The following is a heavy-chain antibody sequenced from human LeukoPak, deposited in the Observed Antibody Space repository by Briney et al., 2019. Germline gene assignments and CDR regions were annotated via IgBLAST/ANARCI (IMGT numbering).Heavy chain of an antibody. CDR1: GFTVSSNY. J-gene: IGHJ4*02. CDR2: IYSGAST. V-gene: IGHV3-53*05. CDR3: ARGKIASAAIFRSYYFDY. D-gene: IGHD2-2*01. Sequence: PGGSLRLSCAASGFTVSSNYMSWVRQAPGKGLEWVSVIYSGASTYYADSVKGRFTISRDNSKNTLYLQMNSLRAEDTAVYYCARGKIASAAIFRSYYFDYWGQGTLVTVSS.